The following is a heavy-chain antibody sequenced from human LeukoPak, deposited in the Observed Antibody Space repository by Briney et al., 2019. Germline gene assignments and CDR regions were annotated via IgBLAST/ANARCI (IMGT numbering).Heavy chain of an antibody. D-gene: IGHD2-15*01. CDR2: VYYSGST. CDR1: GGSISTYH. J-gene: IGHJ4*02. V-gene: IGHV4-59*01. Sequence: SETLSLTCTVSGGSISTYHWSWIRQPPGKGLEWIGYVYYSGSTNYKPSLKSRVTISVDTSKNQFSLKLNSVTAADTGVYYCARDVGYCSGGNCYSAGSFDSWGQGTLVTVSS. CDR3: ARDVGYCSGGNCYSAGSFDS.